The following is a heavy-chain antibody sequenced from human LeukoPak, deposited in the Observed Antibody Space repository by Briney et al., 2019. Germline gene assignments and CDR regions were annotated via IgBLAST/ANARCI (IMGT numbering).Heavy chain of an antibody. CDR3: ARRFGAARDDYMDV. J-gene: IGHJ6*03. D-gene: IGHD3-16*01. CDR1: GFTFSSYS. Sequence: GGSLRLSCAASGFTFSSYSMNWVRQAPGKGLEWGSYISSSSSTIFYADSVKGRFTISRDNAKNSLYLQMNSLRAEDTAVYYCARRFGAARDDYMDVWGKGTTVTVSS. CDR2: ISSSSSTI. V-gene: IGHV3-48*01.